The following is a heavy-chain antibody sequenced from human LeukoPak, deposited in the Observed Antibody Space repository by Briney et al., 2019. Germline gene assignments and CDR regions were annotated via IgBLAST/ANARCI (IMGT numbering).Heavy chain of an antibody. CDR2: INAGNGNT. V-gene: IGHV1-3*01. Sequence: ASVKVSCKASGYTFTSYAMHWVRQAPGQRLEWMGWINAGNGNTKYSQKFQGRVTITRDTSASTAYMELSSLRSEDTAVYYCARGQRYFDWPYDYWGQGTLVTVSS. J-gene: IGHJ4*02. CDR3: ARGQRYFDWPYDY. CDR1: GYTFTSYA. D-gene: IGHD3-9*01.